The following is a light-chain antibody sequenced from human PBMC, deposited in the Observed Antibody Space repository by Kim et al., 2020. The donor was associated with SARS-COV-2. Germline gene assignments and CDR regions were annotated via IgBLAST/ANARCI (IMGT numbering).Light chain of an antibody. V-gene: IGLV3-1*01. Sequence: SVSPGQTATITCSGDKLGDKYACWYQQKPGQSPVLVLYQNDKRPSGIPERFSGSNSWNTATLTISGTQAMDEADYYCQVWDSSTLVFGGGTQLTVL. J-gene: IGLJ3*02. CDR2: QND. CDR3: QVWDSSTLV. CDR1: KLGDKY.